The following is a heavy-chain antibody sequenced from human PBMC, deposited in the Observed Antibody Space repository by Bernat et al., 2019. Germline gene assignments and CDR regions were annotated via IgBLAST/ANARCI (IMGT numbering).Heavy chain of an antibody. J-gene: IGHJ5*02. CDR2: ISTYNGDT. CDR3: ARLYCTLTTCDRWFDP. V-gene: IGHV1-18*01. D-gene: IGHD2-2*01. CDR1: GYTFSTFG. Sequence: QVQLVQSGAEVKKPGASVKVSCKASGYTFSTFGISWVRQAPGQGLEWMGWISTYNGDTNYAQKVQGRVTLTTDTSTSTAYMELWSLTSDDTAVYYCARLYCTLTTCDRWFDPWGQGTLVTVSS.